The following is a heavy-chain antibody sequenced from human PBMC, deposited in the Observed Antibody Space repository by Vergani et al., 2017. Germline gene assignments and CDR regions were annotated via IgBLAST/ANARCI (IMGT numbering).Heavy chain of an antibody. J-gene: IGHJ4*02. Sequence: EVQMVESGGGLVQPGGSLKLSCAASGFTFIGTAMHWVRQASGKGLEWVGRIRSKATSYATAYAASVKGRFPISRDDSKNTLYLQMNSLRAEDTAVYYCARDNAIAVGMIVVVTPYYFDYWGQGTLVTVSS. CDR3: ARDNAIAVGMIVVVTPYYFDY. D-gene: IGHD3-22*01. CDR1: GFTFIGTA. CDR2: IRSKATSYAT. V-gene: IGHV3-73*01.